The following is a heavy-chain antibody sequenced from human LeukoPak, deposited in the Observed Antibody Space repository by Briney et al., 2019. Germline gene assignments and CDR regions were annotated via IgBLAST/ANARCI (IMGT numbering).Heavy chain of an antibody. J-gene: IGHJ4*02. Sequence: KFQGRVTLTRDTSASTAYMELSSLRSEDTAVYYCARGVEYYDSSGYPPHFDYWGQGTLVTVSS. D-gene: IGHD3-22*01. V-gene: IGHV1-3*01. CDR3: ARGVEYYDSSGYPPHFDY.